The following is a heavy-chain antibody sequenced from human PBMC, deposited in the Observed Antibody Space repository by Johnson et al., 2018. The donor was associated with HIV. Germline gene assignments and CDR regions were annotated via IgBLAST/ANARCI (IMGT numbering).Heavy chain of an antibody. Sequence: QVQLVESGGGVVQPGRSLRLSCAASGFTFSSYAMHWVRQAPGKGLEWVAVISYDGSNKYYADSVKGRFPISRDNSKNTLYLQMNSLRAEDTAVYYCARDNEDIVLVGAFDIWGQGTMVTVSS. CDR1: GFTFSSYA. CDR2: ISYDGSNK. D-gene: IGHD2-8*02. V-gene: IGHV3-30-3*01. J-gene: IGHJ3*02. CDR3: ARDNEDIVLVGAFDI.